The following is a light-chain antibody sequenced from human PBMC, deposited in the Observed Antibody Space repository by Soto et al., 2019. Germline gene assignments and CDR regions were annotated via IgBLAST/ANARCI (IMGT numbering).Light chain of an antibody. CDR1: FSNLGSNF. CDR3: AAWDDSLRGVV. CDR2: RND. Sequence: QSVLTQPPSASGTPGQRVTISCSGTFSNLGSNFVFWYQQLPGAAPKLLISRNDQRPSGVPDRFSGSKSGTSASLAISGLRSEDEADYHCAAWDDSLRGVVFAGGTQLTVL. V-gene: IGLV1-47*01. J-gene: IGLJ2*01.